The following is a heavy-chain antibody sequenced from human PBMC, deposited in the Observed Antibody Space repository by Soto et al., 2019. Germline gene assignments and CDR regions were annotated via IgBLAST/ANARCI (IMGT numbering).Heavy chain of an antibody. CDR1: GFTFSNYW. J-gene: IGHJ4*02. Sequence: GGSLRLSCAASGFTFSNYWMSWVSQAPGKGLEWVANIKEDGSERYYVDSVKGRFTISRDNAQNSLYLQMNSLRAEDTAVYYCARDPSGSGWYYFDYWGQGTLVTVSS. CDR3: ARDPSGSGWYYFDY. D-gene: IGHD6-19*01. CDR2: IKEDGSER. V-gene: IGHV3-7*01.